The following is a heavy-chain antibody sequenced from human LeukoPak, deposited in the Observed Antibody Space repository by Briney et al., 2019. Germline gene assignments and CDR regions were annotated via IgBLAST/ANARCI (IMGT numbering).Heavy chain of an antibody. Sequence: GGSLRLSCAASGFTFSSYSMTWVRQAPGKGLEWVSSMSSGSRYIYYADSVRGRFTISRDNAKNSLYLLMNSLRAEDTAVYYCAKPYFRYCSGGSCYSDAFDIWGQGTMVTVSS. CDR3: AKPYFRYCSGGSCYSDAFDI. D-gene: IGHD2-15*01. V-gene: IGHV3-21*04. CDR1: GFTFSSYS. J-gene: IGHJ3*02. CDR2: MSSGSRYI.